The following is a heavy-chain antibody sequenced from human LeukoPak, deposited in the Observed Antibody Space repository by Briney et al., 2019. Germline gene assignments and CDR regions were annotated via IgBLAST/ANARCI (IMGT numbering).Heavy chain of an antibody. CDR3: ARAAGWFDP. CDR1: GFTFSSSA. J-gene: IGHJ5*02. V-gene: IGHV3-23*01. CDR2: ISNNGGYT. Sequence: GGSLRLSCAASGFTFSSSAMSWVRQASGKGLEWVSAISNNGGYTYYADSVQGRFTISRDNSKSTLCLQMNSLRADDTAVYYCARAAGWFDPWGQGTLVTVSS.